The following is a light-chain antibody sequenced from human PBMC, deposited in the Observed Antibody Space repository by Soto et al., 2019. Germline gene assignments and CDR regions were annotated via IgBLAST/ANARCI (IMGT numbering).Light chain of an antibody. V-gene: IGKV3-20*01. Sequence: EIVLTQSPGTLSLFPGERATLSCRASQSVSSSYLAWYQQKPGQAPRLLIYGASSRATGIPDRFSGSGSGTEFTLTISSLQSEDFAVYYCQQYNNWPGTFGQGTKVDIK. CDR3: QQYNNWPGT. J-gene: IGKJ1*01. CDR2: GAS. CDR1: QSVSSSY.